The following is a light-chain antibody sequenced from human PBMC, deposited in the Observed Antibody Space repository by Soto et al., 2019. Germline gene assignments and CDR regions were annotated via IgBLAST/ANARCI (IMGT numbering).Light chain of an antibody. Sequence: DIQMTQSPSSLSASIGDRVTITCRASQSISSNLNWYQQKPGKTPDLLIYEASSLQSGVPSRFSGGGSGTDFTLTISTLQSVDFATYYCQHSYSAPYTFGQGTKLEIK. CDR3: QHSYSAPYT. CDR2: EAS. V-gene: IGKV1-39*01. J-gene: IGKJ2*01. CDR1: QSISSN.